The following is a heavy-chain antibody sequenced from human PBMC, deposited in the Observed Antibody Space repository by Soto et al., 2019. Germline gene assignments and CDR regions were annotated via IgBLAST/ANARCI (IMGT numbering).Heavy chain of an antibody. D-gene: IGHD5-18*01. Sequence: GGSLRLSCAASEFTFHDYAMSWVRQAPGKGLEWVSAIAFTGSATYYADSVKGRFTISRDNSQNIVYLQMNSLRVDDTALYYCVKAVETVRIVPFAFRGQGTQVTVAS. CDR2: IAFTGSAT. CDR3: VKAVETVRIVPFAF. J-gene: IGHJ1*01. CDR1: EFTFHDYA. V-gene: IGHV3-23*05.